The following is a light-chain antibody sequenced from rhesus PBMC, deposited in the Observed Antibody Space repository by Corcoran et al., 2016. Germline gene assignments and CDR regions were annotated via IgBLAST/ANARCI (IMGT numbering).Light chain of an antibody. CDR3: LQYNSNPRT. V-gene: IGKV1-43*01. J-gene: IGKJ1*01. CDR2: AAS. Sequence: DIQMTQSPSSLSASAGDRVTITCRASQGISTYLNWYQQKPGKAPKRLIYAASSLESGVPSRFSGSGSGTELTLTISSLPPEDFATYCCLQYNSNPRTFGQGTKVEIK. CDR1: QGISTY.